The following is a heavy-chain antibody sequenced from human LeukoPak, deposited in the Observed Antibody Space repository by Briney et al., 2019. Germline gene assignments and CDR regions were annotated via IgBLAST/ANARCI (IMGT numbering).Heavy chain of an antibody. Sequence: PSETLSLTCSVFGDPISTYHWNWIRKPPGKGLEWIAYMQSTGNSQYNSSLKSRVAMSVDTSKNQVVLNLSSVTAADTAVYYCARDKRHSYGRYFAHWGQGMLVTVSS. CDR3: ARDKRHSYGRYFAH. CDR2: MQSTGNS. D-gene: IGHD5-18*01. CDR1: GDPISTYH. J-gene: IGHJ4*02. V-gene: IGHV4-59*01.